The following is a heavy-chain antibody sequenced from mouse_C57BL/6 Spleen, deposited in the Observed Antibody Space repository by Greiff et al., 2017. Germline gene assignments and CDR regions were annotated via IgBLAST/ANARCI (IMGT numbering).Heavy chain of an antibody. J-gene: IGHJ3*01. CDR1: GYSFTSYY. CDR2: IYPGSGNT. Sequence: VQGVESGPELVKPGASVKISCKASGYSFTSYYIHWVKQRPGQGLEWIGWIYPGSGNTKYNEKFKGKATLTADTSSSTAYMQLSSRTSEDSAVYYCARSALVGGFAYWGQGTLVTVSA. D-gene: IGHD3-1*01. V-gene: IGHV1-66*01. CDR3: ARSALVGGFAY.